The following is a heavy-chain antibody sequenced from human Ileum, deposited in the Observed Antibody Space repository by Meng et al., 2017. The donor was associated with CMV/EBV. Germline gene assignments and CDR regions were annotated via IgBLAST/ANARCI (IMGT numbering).Heavy chain of an antibody. Sequence: GGSLRLSCAASGFTFSTYWMSWVHQAPGYGLEWVANIRQDGSDKYYVDSVRGRFTISRDNAQNSLYLQINSLRAEDSAVYYCARGDGSIHASRLLDYWGQGTLVTVSS. CDR1: GFTFSTYW. J-gene: IGHJ4*02. V-gene: IGHV3-7*01. D-gene: IGHD2-15*01. CDR2: IRQDGSDK. CDR3: ARGDGSIHASRLLDY.